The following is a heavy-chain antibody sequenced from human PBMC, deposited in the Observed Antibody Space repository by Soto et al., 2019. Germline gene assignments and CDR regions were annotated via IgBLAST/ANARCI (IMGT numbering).Heavy chain of an antibody. D-gene: IGHD4-17*01. CDR3: ARDFSDYGDSGGFDQ. CDR2: LWSDGSNV. V-gene: IGHV3-33*01. J-gene: IGHJ4*02. CDR1: GFTFSRYA. Sequence: QVRLVESGGGVVQPGTSLRLSCATSGFTFSRYAMHWVRQAPGKGLEWVEILWSDGSNVHYGDSVKGRFTISRDNSKKTLYLQMNDWRVADTAVYSCARDFSDYGDSGGFDQWGQGTLVTVSS.